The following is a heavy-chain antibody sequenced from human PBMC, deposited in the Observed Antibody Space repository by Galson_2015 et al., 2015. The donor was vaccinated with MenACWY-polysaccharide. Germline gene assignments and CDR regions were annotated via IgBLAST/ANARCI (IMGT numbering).Heavy chain of an antibody. CDR2: IRYDGSDK. CDR1: GFSLRTYG. CDR3: AKDEVGSPRHI. J-gene: IGHJ3*02. Sequence: SLRLSCAASGFSLRTYGMHWVRQAPGKGLEWVAYIRYDGSDKYYAGSVKGRFTISRDTSKNTLYLQMNSLRAEDTAVYYCAKDEVGSPRHIWGQGTMVTVSS. V-gene: IGHV3-30*02. D-gene: IGHD1-26*01.